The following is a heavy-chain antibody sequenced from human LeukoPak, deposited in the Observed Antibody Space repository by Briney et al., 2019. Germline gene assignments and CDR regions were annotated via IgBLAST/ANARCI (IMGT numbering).Heavy chain of an antibody. CDR2: IYHSGST. D-gene: IGHD3-22*01. Sequence: SETLSLTCTVSGYSISSGYYWGWIRQPPGKGLEWIGSIYHSGSTYYNPSLKSRVTILVDTSKNQFSLKLNSVMAADTAVYYCARVRFPYYYDAWGQGTLVTVSS. CDR1: GYSISSGYY. J-gene: IGHJ5*02. CDR3: ARVRFPYYYDA. V-gene: IGHV4-38-2*02.